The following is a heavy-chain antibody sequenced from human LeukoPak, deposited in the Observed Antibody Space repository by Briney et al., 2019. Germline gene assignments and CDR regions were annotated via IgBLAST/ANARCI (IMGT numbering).Heavy chain of an antibody. D-gene: IGHD5/OR15-5a*01. CDR2: IKEDGSEK. J-gene: IGHJ4*02. V-gene: IGHV3-7*01. CDR3: AGRTSSTIP. CDR1: GFTFSKYW. Sequence: PGGSLRLSCAASGFTFSKYWMSWVRQAPGKGLEWVANIKEDGSEKYYLDSVRGRFTISRDNAKNSLYLQMNSLRVEDTAVYYCAGRTSSTIPRGQGTLVIVSS.